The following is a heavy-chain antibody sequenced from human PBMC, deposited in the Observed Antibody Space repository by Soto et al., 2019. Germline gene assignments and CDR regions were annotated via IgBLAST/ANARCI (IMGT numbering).Heavy chain of an antibody. CDR3: ARRIVGARYGMDV. V-gene: IGHV4-39*01. J-gene: IGHJ6*02. Sequence: PSETLSLTCTVSGSSISSSSYYWGWIRQPPGKGLEWIGSIYYSGSTYYNPSLKSRVTISVDTSKNQFSLKLSSVTAADTAVYYCARRIVGARYGMDVWGQGTTVTVSS. CDR1: GSSISSSSYY. CDR2: IYYSGST. D-gene: IGHD1-26*01.